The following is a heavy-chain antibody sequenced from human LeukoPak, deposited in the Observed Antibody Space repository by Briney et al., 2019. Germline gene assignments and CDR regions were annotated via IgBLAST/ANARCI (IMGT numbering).Heavy chain of an antibody. D-gene: IGHD5-18*01. CDR2: ISSSGGTK. J-gene: IGHJ4*02. CDR3: AINGHAYSHGSPHF. V-gene: IGHV3-11*01. Sequence: PGGSLRLSCAASGFTFSDYYMSWIRQAPGEGLEWVSYISSSGGTKFYADAVKGRFTISRDNVKNSYLQLNSLRAEDTAVYYCAINGHAYSHGSPHFWGQKTLVTVSS. CDR1: GFTFSDYY.